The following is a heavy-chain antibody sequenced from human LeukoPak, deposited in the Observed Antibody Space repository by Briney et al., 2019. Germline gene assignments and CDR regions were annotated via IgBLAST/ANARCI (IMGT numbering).Heavy chain of an antibody. CDR2: INPNNGGT. CDR3: ARGGPSRGTGFYYFDY. Sequence: EASVEVSCKASGYTFTGYYMHWVRQAPGQGLEWMGWINPNNGGTDYAQKFQGRVTMTRDTSISIVYMELSRLRSDDTAVYYCARGGPSRGTGFYYFDYWGQGTLVTASS. V-gene: IGHV1-2*02. D-gene: IGHD6-19*01. J-gene: IGHJ4*02. CDR1: GYTFTGYY.